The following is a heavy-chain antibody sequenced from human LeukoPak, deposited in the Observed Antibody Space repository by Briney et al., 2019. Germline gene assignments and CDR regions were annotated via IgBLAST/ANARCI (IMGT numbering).Heavy chain of an antibody. D-gene: IGHD2-2*01. CDR3: ARAPGGVVVPAAPSSYYFDY. Sequence: GGSLRLSCAASGFTFSSYGMHWVRQAPGKGLEWVANIKQDGSEKYYVDSVKGRFTISRDNAKNSLYLQMNSLRAEDTAVYYCARAPGGVVVPAAPSSYYFDYWGQGTLVTVSS. J-gene: IGHJ4*02. CDR2: IKQDGSEK. V-gene: IGHV3-7*03. CDR1: GFTFSSYG.